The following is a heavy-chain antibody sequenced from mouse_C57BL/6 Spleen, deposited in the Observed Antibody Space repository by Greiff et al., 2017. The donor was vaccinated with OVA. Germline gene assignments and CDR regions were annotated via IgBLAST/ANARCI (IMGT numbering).Heavy chain of an antibody. D-gene: IGHD2-4*01. Sequence: QVQLKQPGAELVKPGASVKVSCKASGYTFTSYWMHWVKQRPGQGLEWIGRIHPSDSDTNYNQKFKGKATLTVDKSSSTAYMQLSSLTSEDSAVYYCAISIYYDSYFDDWGQGTTLTVSS. V-gene: IGHV1-74*01. CDR2: IHPSDSDT. CDR1: GYTFTSYW. J-gene: IGHJ2*01. CDR3: AISIYYDSYFDD.